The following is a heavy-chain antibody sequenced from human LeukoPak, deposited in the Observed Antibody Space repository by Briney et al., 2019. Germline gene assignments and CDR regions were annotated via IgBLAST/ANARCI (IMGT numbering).Heavy chain of an antibody. Sequence: SQTLSLTCTVSGGSISSGSYYWSWIRQPAGKGLEWIGRIYTSGSTNYNPSLKSRVTISVDTSKNQFSLKLSSVTAADTAVYYCAREGALVVPAAIYVGPKYYFDYWGQGTLVTVSS. J-gene: IGHJ4*02. CDR3: AREGALVVPAAIYVGPKYYFDY. CDR2: IYTSGST. D-gene: IGHD2-2*01. CDR1: GGSISSGSYY. V-gene: IGHV4-61*02.